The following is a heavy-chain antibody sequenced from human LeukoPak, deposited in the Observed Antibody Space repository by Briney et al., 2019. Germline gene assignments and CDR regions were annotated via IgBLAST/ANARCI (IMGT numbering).Heavy chain of an antibody. D-gene: IGHD6-13*01. CDR2: IHSSGST. V-gene: IGHV4-59*08. CDR3: ARHWGVAAGPHYQYYYMDV. CDR1: YGSISGYY. J-gene: IGHJ6*03. Sequence: SETLSLTCTVSYGSISGYYWSWIRQPPGKGLEWIAYIHSSGSTDYNPSLKSRVTISVDTSKNQFSLKLTSVTAADTAVYYCARHWGVAAGPHYQYYYMDVWGRGTTVTVSS.